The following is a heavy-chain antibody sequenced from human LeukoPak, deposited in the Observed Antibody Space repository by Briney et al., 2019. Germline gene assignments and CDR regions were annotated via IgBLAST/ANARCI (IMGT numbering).Heavy chain of an antibody. CDR1: GYTFTSYA. CDR2: IIPIFGTA. CDR3: ARDLGGHYYGSDGMDV. Sequence: SVKVSCKASGYTFTSYAMNWVRQAPGQGLEWMGGIIPIFGTANYAQKFQGRVTITADESTSTAYMELSSLRSEDTAVYYCARDLGGHYYGSDGMDVWGQGTTVTVSS. J-gene: IGHJ6*02. V-gene: IGHV1-69*13. D-gene: IGHD3-10*01.